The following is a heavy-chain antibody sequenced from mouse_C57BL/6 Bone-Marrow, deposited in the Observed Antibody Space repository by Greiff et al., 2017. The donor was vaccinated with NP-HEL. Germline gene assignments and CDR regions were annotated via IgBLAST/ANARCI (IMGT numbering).Heavy chain of an antibody. V-gene: IGHV7-3*01. CDR2: IRNKANGYTT. CDR3: ARYRRWLRDWYFDV. D-gene: IGHD2-2*01. CDR1: GFTFTDYY. J-gene: IGHJ1*03. Sequence: EVQVVESGGGLVQPGGSLSLSCAASGFTFTDYYMSWVRQPPGKALEWLGFIRNKANGYTTEYSASVKGRFTISRDNSQSILYLQMNDLRAEDSATYYCARYRRWLRDWYFDVWGTGTTVTVSS.